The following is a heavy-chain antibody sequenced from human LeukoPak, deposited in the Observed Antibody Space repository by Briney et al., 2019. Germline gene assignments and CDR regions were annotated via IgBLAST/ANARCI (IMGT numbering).Heavy chain of an antibody. J-gene: IGHJ5*02. Sequence: PGGSLRLSCAAPGFTVSSNYMSWVRQAPGKGLEWVSVIYSGGSTYYADSVKGRFTISRDNPKNTLYLQMNSLRAEDTAVYYCARDRGDYGFDPWGQGTLVTVSS. CDR2: IYSGGST. CDR1: GFTVSSNY. CDR3: ARDRGDYGFDP. D-gene: IGHD4-17*01. V-gene: IGHV3-66*01.